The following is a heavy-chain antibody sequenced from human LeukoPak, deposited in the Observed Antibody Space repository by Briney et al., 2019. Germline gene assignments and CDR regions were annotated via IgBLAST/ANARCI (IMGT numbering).Heavy chain of an antibody. CDR2: ISSSGSTI. J-gene: IGHJ3*02. CDR1: GFTFSDYY. V-gene: IGHV3-11*01. D-gene: IGHD2-2*01. CDR3: ARDGPLFVVAPAAYYDAFDI. Sequence: GGSLRLSCAASGFTFSDYYMSWIRQAPGKGLEWVSYISSSGSTIYYADSVKGRFTISRDNAKNSLYLQMNSLRAEDTAVYYCARDGPLFVVAPAAYYDAFDIWGQGTMVTVSS.